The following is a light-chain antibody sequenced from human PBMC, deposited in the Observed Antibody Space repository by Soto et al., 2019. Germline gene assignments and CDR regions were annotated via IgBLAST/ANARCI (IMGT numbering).Light chain of an antibody. CDR3: SSYTSSSTLVV. J-gene: IGLJ2*01. V-gene: IGLV2-14*01. Sequence: QYALTQPASVSGSPGQSITISCTGTSSDVGDYNYVSWYQQDPGKAPKLMIYDVSNRPSGVSNRFSGSKSGNTASLTISGLQAEDEADYYCSSYTSSSTLVVFGGGTKLTVL. CDR2: DVS. CDR1: SSDVGDYNY.